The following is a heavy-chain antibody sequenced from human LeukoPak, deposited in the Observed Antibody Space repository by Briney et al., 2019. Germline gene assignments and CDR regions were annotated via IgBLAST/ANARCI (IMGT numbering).Heavy chain of an antibody. J-gene: IGHJ5*02. CDR3: ARSDIVVVVAASFDP. D-gene: IGHD2-15*01. Sequence: GGSLRLSCAASGFTFSSYSMTWVRQAPGKGLEWVSSISSSSSYIYYADSVKGRFTISRDNAKNSLYLQMNSLGAEDTAVYYCARSDIVVVVAASFDPWGQGTLVTVSS. CDR2: ISSSSSYI. V-gene: IGHV3-21*01. CDR1: GFTFSSYS.